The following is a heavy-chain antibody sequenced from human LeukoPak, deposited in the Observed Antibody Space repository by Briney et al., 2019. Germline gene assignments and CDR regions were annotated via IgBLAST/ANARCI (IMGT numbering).Heavy chain of an antibody. Sequence: PSETLSLTCTVSGGSISSYYWSWIRQPPGKGLEWIGYIYYSGSTNYNPSLKSRVTISVDTSKNQFSLKLTSVTAADTAEYYCARASYYYDSSGYPGYYFDYWGQGTLVTVSS. CDR1: GGSISSYY. J-gene: IGHJ4*02. CDR3: ARASYYYDSSGYPGYYFDY. CDR2: IYYSGST. D-gene: IGHD3-22*01. V-gene: IGHV4-59*08.